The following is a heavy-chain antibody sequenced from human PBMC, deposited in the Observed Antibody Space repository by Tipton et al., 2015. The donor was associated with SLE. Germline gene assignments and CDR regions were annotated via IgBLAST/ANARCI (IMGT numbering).Heavy chain of an antibody. CDR3: AKGGKRNYYDSSGYSFAEYFQH. J-gene: IGHJ1*01. CDR1: GFTFSSYG. D-gene: IGHD3-22*01. V-gene: IGHV3-30*18. CDR2: ISYDGSNK. Sequence: SLRLSCAASGFTFSSYGMHWFRQAPGKGLEWVAVISYDGSNKYYADSVKGRFTISRDNSKNTLYLQMNSLRAEDTAVYYCAKGGKRNYYDSSGYSFAEYFQHWGQGTLVTVSS.